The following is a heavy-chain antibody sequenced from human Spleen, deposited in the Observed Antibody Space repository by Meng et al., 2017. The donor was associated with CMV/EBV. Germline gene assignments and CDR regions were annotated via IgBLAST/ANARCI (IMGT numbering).Heavy chain of an antibody. D-gene: IGHD1-7*01. Sequence: SCEASGFTFSNAWMSWVRQAPGKGLEWVGRIKSKTDGGTTDYAAPVKGRFTISRDDSKNTLYLQMNSLKTEDTAVYYCTTDYNWNYADWGQGTLVTVSS. J-gene: IGHJ4*02. CDR2: IKSKTDGGTT. V-gene: IGHV3-15*01. CDR3: TTDYNWNYAD. CDR1: GFTFSNAW.